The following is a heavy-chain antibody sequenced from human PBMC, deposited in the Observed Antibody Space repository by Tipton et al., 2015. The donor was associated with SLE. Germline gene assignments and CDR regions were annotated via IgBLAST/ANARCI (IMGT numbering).Heavy chain of an antibody. J-gene: IGHJ3*02. CDR1: GGSISSYY. D-gene: IGHD1-26*01. V-gene: IGHV4-4*07. CDR2: IYTSGST. Sequence: TLSLTCTVSGGSISSYYWSWIRQPPGKGLEWIGRIYTSGSTNYNPSLKSRVTMSVDTSKNQFSLKLSSVTAADTAVYYCARDLPGPNSGSYYGAFDIWGQGTMVTVSS. CDR3: ARDLPGPNSGSYYGAFDI.